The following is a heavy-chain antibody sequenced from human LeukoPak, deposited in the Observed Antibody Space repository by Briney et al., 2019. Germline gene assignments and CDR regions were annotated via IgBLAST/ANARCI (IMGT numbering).Heavy chain of an antibody. V-gene: IGHV1-18*01. CDR2: ISAYNGNT. D-gene: IGHD3-22*01. CDR1: GGTFSSYA. Sequence: ASVKVSCKASGGTFSSYAISWVRQAPGQGLEWMGWISAYNGNTNYAQKLQGRVTMTTDTSTSTAYMELRSLRSDDTAVYYCARYYDSSGYFYWGQGTLVTVSS. CDR3: ARYYDSSGYFY. J-gene: IGHJ4*02.